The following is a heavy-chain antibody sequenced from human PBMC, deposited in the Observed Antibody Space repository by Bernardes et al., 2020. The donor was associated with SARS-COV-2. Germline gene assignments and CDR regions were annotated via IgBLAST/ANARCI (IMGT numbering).Heavy chain of an antibody. CDR2: ISGSGGNK. D-gene: IGHD3-3*01. J-gene: IGHJ6*02. CDR3: ARELRFLEWLPNYYYYGMDV. Sequence: GGSLRLSCAASGFTFSSYAMIWVRQAPGKGLEWVSTISGSGGNKYYADSVKGRFTISRDNSKNTLYLQMNSLRAEDTAVYYCARELRFLEWLPNYYYYGMDVWGQGTTVTVSS. V-gene: IGHV3-23*01. CDR1: GFTFSSYA.